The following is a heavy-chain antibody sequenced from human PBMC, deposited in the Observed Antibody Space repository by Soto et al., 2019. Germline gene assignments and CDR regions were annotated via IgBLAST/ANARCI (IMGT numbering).Heavy chain of an antibody. CDR1: GGSIDTGGFY. Sequence: QVQLQESGPGLVKPSQTLTLTCSVSGGSIDTGGFYWSWARQLPGKGLQWIGYIYYTGAAYYNPALKSRVVISLDTSANQFSLSLTSLTAADTAVYYCAGGTFNDISFDSWGQGRLVTVSS. V-gene: IGHV4-31*03. CDR2: IYYTGAA. D-gene: IGHD2-21*01. CDR3: AGGTFNDISFDS. J-gene: IGHJ4*02.